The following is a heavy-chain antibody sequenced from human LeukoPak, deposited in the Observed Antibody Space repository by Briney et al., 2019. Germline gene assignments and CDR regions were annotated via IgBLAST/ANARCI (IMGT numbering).Heavy chain of an antibody. CDR1: GFTFSSYS. Sequence: GGSLRLSCAASGFTFSSYSMNWVRQAPGKGLEWVSSISSSSSYIYYADSVKGRFTISRDNSKHALYLQMNSLRVEDTALYYCAKGGSGSYYDRIDFWGQGTPVTVSS. V-gene: IGHV3-21*04. CDR3: AKGGSGSYYDRIDF. CDR2: ISSSSSYI. D-gene: IGHD1-26*01. J-gene: IGHJ4*02.